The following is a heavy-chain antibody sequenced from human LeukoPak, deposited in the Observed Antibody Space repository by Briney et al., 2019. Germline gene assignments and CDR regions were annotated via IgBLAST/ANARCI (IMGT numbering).Heavy chain of an antibody. CDR1: GFTFSSDG. D-gene: IGHD4-23*01. J-gene: IGHJ4*02. CDR2: ISGSGGST. V-gene: IGHV3-23*01. CDR3: AKSFARALYGGNPIDY. Sequence: GGSLRLSCAASGFTFSSDGMSWVRQAPGKGLEWVSAISGSGGSTYYADSVKGRFTISRDNSKNTLYLQMNSLRAEDTAVYYCAKSFARALYGGNPIDYWGQGTLVTVSS.